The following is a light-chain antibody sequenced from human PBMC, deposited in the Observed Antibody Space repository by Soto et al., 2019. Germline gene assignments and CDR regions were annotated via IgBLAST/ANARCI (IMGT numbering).Light chain of an antibody. J-gene: IGLJ2*01. CDR2: DVS. CDR3: SSYTSSSTVV. CDR1: SSDVGAYNY. Sequence: QSALTQPASVSGSPGQSITISCTGTSSDVGAYNYVSWYQHHPGKAPKLMIYDVSNRPSGVSLRFSASKSGNTASLTISGLQAEDEADYYCSSYTSSSTVVFGGGTKVTVL. V-gene: IGLV2-14*03.